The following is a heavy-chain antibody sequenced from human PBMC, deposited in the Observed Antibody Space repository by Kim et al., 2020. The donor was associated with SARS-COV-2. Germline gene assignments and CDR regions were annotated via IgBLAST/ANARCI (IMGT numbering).Heavy chain of an antibody. J-gene: IGHJ4*02. D-gene: IGHD5-18*01. Sequence: GGSLRLSCAASGFTFSSYWMSWVRQAPGKGLEWVANIKQDGSEKYYVDSVKGRFTISRDNAKNSLYLQMNSLRAEDTAVYYCARMKRIGIQLLPSRGIFDYWGQGTLVTVSS. V-gene: IGHV3-7*03. CDR2: IKQDGSEK. CDR1: GFTFSSYW. CDR3: ARMKRIGIQLLPSRGIFDY.